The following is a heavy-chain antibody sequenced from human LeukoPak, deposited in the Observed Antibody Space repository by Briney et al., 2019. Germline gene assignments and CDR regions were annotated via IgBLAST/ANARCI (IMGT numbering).Heavy chain of an antibody. D-gene: IGHD6-6*01. CDR2: ISAYNGNT. CDR3: ATTIGARLMYFNY. V-gene: IGHV1-18*01. Sequence: ASVKYSCKTSGYAFITYVFNWVREAPGQGLEWMGWISAYNGNTNYAQNLQGRVTMTTDTSTSTAYMEVRSLRPDDTVVYYCATTIGARLMYFNYWGQGTLVTVSS. CDR1: GYAFITYV. J-gene: IGHJ4*02.